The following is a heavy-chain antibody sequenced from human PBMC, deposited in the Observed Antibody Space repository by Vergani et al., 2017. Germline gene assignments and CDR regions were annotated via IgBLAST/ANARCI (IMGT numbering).Heavy chain of an antibody. V-gene: IGHV5-51*01. CDR2: IHPADSDT. J-gene: IGHJ6*02. CDR1: GYSFTNYW. Sequence: EVQLVPSGAEVKTPGESLKISCQISGYSFTNYWIGWVRQMPGKGLEWMGIIHPADSDTRYSPSFQGQVTISVDKSISTAYLQRSSLRASDSAMYYCARHRGWGLVVVAATPWYYYYGMDVWGQ. CDR3: ARHRGWGLVVVAATPWYYYYGMDV. D-gene: IGHD2-15*01.